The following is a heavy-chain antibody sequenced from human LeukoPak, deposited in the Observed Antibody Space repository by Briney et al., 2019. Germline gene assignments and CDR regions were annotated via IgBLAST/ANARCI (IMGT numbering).Heavy chain of an antibody. CDR2: ISTSSDYI. Sequence: NPGGSLRLSCAASGFTFSSYSMNWVRQAPGKGLEWVSCISTSSDYIYYAASVKGRFTISRDNAKNSLYLQMNSLRVEDTAVYYCTRERFHGSGAPKFDYWGQGILVTVSS. D-gene: IGHD3-10*01. CDR1: GFTFSSYS. CDR3: TRERFHGSGAPKFDY. J-gene: IGHJ4*02. V-gene: IGHV3-21*01.